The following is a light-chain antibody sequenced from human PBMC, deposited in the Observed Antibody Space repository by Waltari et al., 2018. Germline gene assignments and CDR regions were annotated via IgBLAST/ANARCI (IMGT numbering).Light chain of an antibody. CDR3: CSYVQKDIWL. CDR1: TGDGGNSNF. CDR2: EVI. Sequence: QSALTQPASVSGAPGQSITISCTGTTGDGGNSNFVSWYQHHPGKVPKLIIYEVIKRTSGISDRFTGSKAGNTASLSISGRQAEDEADYDCCSYVQKDIWLFGGGTKVTVL. J-gene: IGLJ3*02. V-gene: IGLV2-23*02.